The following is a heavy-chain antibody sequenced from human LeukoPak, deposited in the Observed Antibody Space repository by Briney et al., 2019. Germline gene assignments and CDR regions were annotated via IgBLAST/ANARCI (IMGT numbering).Heavy chain of an antibody. CDR2: ISAYNGNT. J-gene: IGHJ5*02. CDR3: ARFAIFGVLWGWFDP. D-gene: IGHD3-3*01. CDR1: GYTFTNYG. Sequence: ASVKVSCKASGYTFTNYGISWVRQAPGQGLEWMGWISAYNGNTNYAQKLQGRVTMTTDTSTSTAYMELRSLRSDDTAVYYCARFAIFGVLWGWFDPWGQGTLVTVSS. V-gene: IGHV1-18*01.